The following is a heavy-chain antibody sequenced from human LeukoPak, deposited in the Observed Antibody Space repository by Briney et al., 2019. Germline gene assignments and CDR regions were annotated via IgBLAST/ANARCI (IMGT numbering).Heavy chain of an antibody. Sequence: GASLKISCKASGYSFTSDWIGWVRQMPGKGLEWMGIIYPGDSATRYSPSFQGQVTISADKSISTAFLQWSSLKASDTAIYYCARRSVGVTGSGWYGLYWGQGALVTVSS. V-gene: IGHV5-51*01. CDR2: IYPGDSAT. D-gene: IGHD6-19*01. CDR1: GYSFTSDW. CDR3: ARRSVGVTGSGWYGLY. J-gene: IGHJ4*02.